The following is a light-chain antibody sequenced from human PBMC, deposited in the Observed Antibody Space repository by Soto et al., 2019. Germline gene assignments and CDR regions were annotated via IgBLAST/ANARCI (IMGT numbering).Light chain of an antibody. CDR1: SSNIGNNL. J-gene: IGLJ7*01. CDR3: VAWDESLRCAI. CDR2: ANS. V-gene: IGLV1-47*01. Sequence: QSVLTQPPSASGTPGQSVIISCSGSSSNIGNNLVYWYQQVPGMAPKLLIYANSQRPSGVPDRFSGSKSGTSASLAISGLRSEDEADFYCVAWDESLRCAIFGGGTQLTVL.